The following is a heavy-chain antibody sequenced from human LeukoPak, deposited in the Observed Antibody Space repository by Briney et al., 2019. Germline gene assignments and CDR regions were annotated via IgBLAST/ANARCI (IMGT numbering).Heavy chain of an antibody. V-gene: IGHV4-59*08. Sequence: SETLSLTCAVSGGSIGSYYWGWIRQPPGKGLEWIGYIYYSGGTNYNPSLKSRVTISVDTSKKQFSLRLSSVTAADTAVYYCASRGGDCSGNCHYWGQGTLVTVSS. CDR2: IYYSGGT. D-gene: IGHD2-15*01. J-gene: IGHJ4*02. CDR3: ASRGGDCSGNCHY. CDR1: GGSIGSYY.